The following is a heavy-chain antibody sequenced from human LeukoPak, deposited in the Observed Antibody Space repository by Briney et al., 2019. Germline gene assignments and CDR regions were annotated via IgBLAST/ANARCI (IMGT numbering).Heavy chain of an antibody. D-gene: IGHD1-26*01. CDR2: ISSSGSTI. J-gene: IGHJ4*02. CDR1: GFIFSDYY. Sequence: GGSLRLSCAASGFIFSDYYMSWIRQAPGKGLEWVSYISSSGSTIYYADSVKGRFTISRDNAKNSLYLHMNSLRAEGTAVYYCARAVEWDPGYFDYWGQGTLVTVSS. CDR3: ARAVEWDPGYFDY. V-gene: IGHV3-11*04.